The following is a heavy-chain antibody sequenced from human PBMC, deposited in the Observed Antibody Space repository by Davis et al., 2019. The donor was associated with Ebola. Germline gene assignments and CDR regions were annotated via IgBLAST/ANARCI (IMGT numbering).Heavy chain of an antibody. CDR2: IIPILGIA. CDR1: GYTFTSYG. Sequence: SVKVSCKASGYTFTSYGISWVRQAPGQGLEWMGRIIPILGIANYAQKFQGRVTITADKSTSTAYMELSSLRSEDTAVYYCARVGVGAGPWGQGTLVTVSS. V-gene: IGHV1-69*04. D-gene: IGHD1-26*01. CDR3: ARVGVGAGP. J-gene: IGHJ5*02.